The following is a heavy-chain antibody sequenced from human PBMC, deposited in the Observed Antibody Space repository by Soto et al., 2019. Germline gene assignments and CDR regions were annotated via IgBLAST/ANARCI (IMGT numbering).Heavy chain of an antibody. CDR2: IYYSGST. Sequence: QLQLQESGPGLVKPSETLSLTCTVSGGSISSSSYYWGWIRQPPGKGLEWIGDIYYSGSTYYNPSLKSRVTLSVDPSTHQSSLNLSSVTAPATAVYCSARRGGMVRGVGWVAYYGTDVWGQGTTVTVSS. CDR3: ARRGGMVRGVGWVAYYGTDV. J-gene: IGHJ6*02. CDR1: GGSISSSSYY. D-gene: IGHD3-10*01. V-gene: IGHV4-39*01.